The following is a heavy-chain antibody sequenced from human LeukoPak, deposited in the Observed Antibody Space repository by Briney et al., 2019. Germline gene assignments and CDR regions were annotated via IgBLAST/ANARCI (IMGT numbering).Heavy chain of an antibody. CDR1: GVSITTNNW. CDR2: IYYTGTGSA. V-gene: IGHV4-4*02. CDR3: ARDGGRYDFWSGYIPSSWFDP. J-gene: IGHJ5*02. D-gene: IGHD3-3*01. Sequence: PSGTLSLTCTVSGVSITTNNWWTWVRQPPGKGLEWIAEIYYTGTGSANYNPSLKSRVSISVDQSKNQFSLNLSSVTAADTAVYYCARDGGRYDFWSGYIPSSWFDPWGQGTLVTVSS.